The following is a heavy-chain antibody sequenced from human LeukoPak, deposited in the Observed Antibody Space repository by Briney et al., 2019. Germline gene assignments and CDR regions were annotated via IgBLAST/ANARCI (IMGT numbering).Heavy chain of an antibody. CDR1: GFTFSSYS. CDR2: ISSSSSYI. J-gene: IGHJ4*02. V-gene: IGHV3-21*01. Sequence: PGGSLRLSCAASGFTFSSYSMNWVRQAPGKGLEWASSISSSSSYIYYADSVKGRFTISRDNAKNSLYLQMNSLRAEDTAVYYCARDSIGSYYFDFWGQGTLVTVSS. D-gene: IGHD6-19*01. CDR3: ARDSIGSYYFDF.